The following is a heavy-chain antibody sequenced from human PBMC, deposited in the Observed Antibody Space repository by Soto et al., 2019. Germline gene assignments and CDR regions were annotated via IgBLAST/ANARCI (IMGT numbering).Heavy chain of an antibody. CDR2: IFHSGSV. V-gene: IGHV4-4*02. J-gene: IGHJ4*02. CDR3: ARSFGWYAIDY. Sequence: QVLLQESGPGLVQPSGTLSLSCAVSGGSVSSSFFWGWVRQPPGKGLEWIGDIFHSGSVNYNPSLKSRVTISIAKSKNQFSLELNSVTTADTAVYYCARSFGWYAIDYWGQGTLVIVSS. D-gene: IGHD6-19*01. CDR1: GGSVSSSFF.